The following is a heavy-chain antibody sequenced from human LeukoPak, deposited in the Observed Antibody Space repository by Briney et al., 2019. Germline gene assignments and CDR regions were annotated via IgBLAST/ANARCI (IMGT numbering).Heavy chain of an antibody. CDR1: GYTFTSYD. V-gene: IGHV1-8*03. D-gene: IGHD1-26*01. J-gene: IGHJ6*03. Sequence: ASVKVSCKASGYTFTSYDINWMRQATGQGLEWMGWMNPNSGNTGYAQKFQGRVTITRNTSISTAYMELSSLRSEDTAVYYCARAKGVGATGYMDVWGKGTTVTVSS. CDR3: ARAKGVGATGYMDV. CDR2: MNPNSGNT.